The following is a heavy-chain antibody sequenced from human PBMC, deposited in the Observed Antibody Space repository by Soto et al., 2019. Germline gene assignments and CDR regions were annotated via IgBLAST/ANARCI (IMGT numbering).Heavy chain of an antibody. J-gene: IGHJ6*03. CDR2: INPNSGGT. D-gene: IGHD3-3*01. CDR1: GYTFTGYY. CDR3: ARAYYDFWSGYSPYYYYYMDV. V-gene: IGHV1-2*04. Sequence: GASVKVSCKASGYTFTGYYMHCVRQAPGQGLEWMGWINPNSGGTNYAQKFQGWVTMTRDTSISTAYMELSRLRSDDTAVYYCARAYYDFWSGYSPYYYYYMDVWGKGTTVTVSS.